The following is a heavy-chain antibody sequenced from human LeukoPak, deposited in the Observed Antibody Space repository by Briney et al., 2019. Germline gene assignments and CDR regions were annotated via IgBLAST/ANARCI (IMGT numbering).Heavy chain of an antibody. V-gene: IGHV3-15*01. Sequence: GGSLRLSCAASGFTFSSYWMSWVRQAPGKGLEWVGRIKSKTDGGTTDYAAPVKGRFTISRDDSKNTLYLQMNSLKTEDTAVYYCTTEVKMVAGHYFDYWGQGTLVTVSS. CDR1: GFTFSSYW. D-gene: IGHD2-8*01. J-gene: IGHJ4*02. CDR2: IKSKTDGGTT. CDR3: TTEVKMVAGHYFDY.